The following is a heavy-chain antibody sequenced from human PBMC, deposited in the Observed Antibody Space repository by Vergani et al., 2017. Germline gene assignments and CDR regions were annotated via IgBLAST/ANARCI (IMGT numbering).Heavy chain of an antibody. D-gene: IGHD4-17*01. J-gene: IGHJ3*02. V-gene: IGHV4-61*10. CDR2: IYYSGST. Sequence: QVQLQESGPGLVKPSETLSLTCTVSGGSVSSGSYYWSWIRQPAGKGLEWIGYIYYSGSTNYNPSLKSRVTISVDTSKNQFSLKLSSVTAADPAVYYCAGVATGKREAFDIWGQGTMVTVSS. CDR3: AGVATGKREAFDI. CDR1: GGSVSSGSYY.